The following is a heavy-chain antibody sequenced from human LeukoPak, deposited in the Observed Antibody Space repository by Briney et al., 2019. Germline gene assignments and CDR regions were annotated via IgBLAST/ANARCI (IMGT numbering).Heavy chain of an antibody. CDR3: AKDSVSYSDY. V-gene: IGHV3-23*01. CDR2: IGGGGGTT. Sequence: PGGSLRLSCAASGFTFNNYAMSWVRQAPGKGLEWVSTIGGGGGTTYYADSVKGRFTISRDNSKNTLYLQMNSLRAEDTAVYYCAKDSVSYSDYWGQGTLVTVSS. CDR1: GFTFNNYA. D-gene: IGHD1-26*01. J-gene: IGHJ4*02.